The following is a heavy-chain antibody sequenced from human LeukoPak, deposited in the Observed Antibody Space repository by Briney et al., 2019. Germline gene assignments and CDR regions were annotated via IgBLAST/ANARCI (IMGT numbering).Heavy chain of an antibody. CDR3: ARIPGEQGIVVVPAAKTVGRWFDP. D-gene: IGHD2-2*01. CDR2: INHSGST. V-gene: IGHV4-34*01. J-gene: IGHJ5*02. CDR1: GGSFSGYY. Sequence: KPSETLSLTCAVYGGSFSGYYWSWIRQPPGKGLEWIGEINHSGSTNYNPSLKSRVTISVDTSKNQFSLKLSSVTAADTAVYYCARIPGEQGIVVVPAAKTVGRWFDPWGQGTLVTVSS.